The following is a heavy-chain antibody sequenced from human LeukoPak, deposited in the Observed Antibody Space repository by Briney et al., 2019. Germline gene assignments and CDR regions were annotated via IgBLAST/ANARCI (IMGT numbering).Heavy chain of an antibody. CDR3: ARGIGQRGYSSALDY. V-gene: IGHV3-30-3*01. Sequence: GGSLRLSCAASGFTFSSYAMHWVRQAPGKGLEWVAVISYDGSNKYYADSVKGRFTISSDNSKNTLYLQMNSLRAEDTAVYYCARGIGQRGYSSALDYWGQGTLVTVSS. D-gene: IGHD5-18*01. J-gene: IGHJ4*02. CDR1: GFTFSSYA. CDR2: ISYDGSNK.